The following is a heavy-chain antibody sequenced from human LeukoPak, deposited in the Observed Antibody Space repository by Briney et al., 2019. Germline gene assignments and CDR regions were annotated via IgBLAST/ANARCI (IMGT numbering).Heavy chain of an antibody. Sequence: SETLSFTCTVSGYSISRDYYWGWIRQPPGKGLEWIGSIYHSGRTYYNPSLNSRITISVDTSKNQFSLRLSSVTAADTAMYYCARYGALHDAFDIWGQGTMVTVSS. CDR1: GYSISRDYY. D-gene: IGHD4-17*01. V-gene: IGHV4-38-2*02. CDR2: IYHSGRT. CDR3: ARYGALHDAFDI. J-gene: IGHJ3*02.